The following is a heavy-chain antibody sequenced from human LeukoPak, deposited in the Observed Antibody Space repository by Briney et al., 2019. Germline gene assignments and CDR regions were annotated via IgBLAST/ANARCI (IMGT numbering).Heavy chain of an antibody. D-gene: IGHD7-27*01. V-gene: IGHV3-23*01. Sequence: GGSLRLSCAASGFTFSSYAMSWVRQAPGKGLEWVSAISGSGGSTYYADSVKGRFTISRDNSKNTLYVQMNTLRAEDTAVYYCAKDGDGRLNWFDPWGQGTLVTVSS. J-gene: IGHJ5*02. CDR1: GFTFSSYA. CDR2: ISGSGGST. CDR3: AKDGDGRLNWFDP.